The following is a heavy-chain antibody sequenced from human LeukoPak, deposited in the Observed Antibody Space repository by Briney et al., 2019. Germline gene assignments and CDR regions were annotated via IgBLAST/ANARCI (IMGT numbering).Heavy chain of an antibody. V-gene: IGHV3-33*01. CDR1: GFTFSSYG. J-gene: IGHJ4*02. Sequence: GGSLRLSRAASGFTFSSYGMHWVRQAPGKGLEWVAVIWYDGSNKYYADSVKGRFTISRDNSKNTLYLQMNSLRAEDTAVYYCARDWEPYGSVDYWGQGTPVTVSS. D-gene: IGHD3-10*01. CDR2: IWYDGSNK. CDR3: ARDWEPYGSVDY.